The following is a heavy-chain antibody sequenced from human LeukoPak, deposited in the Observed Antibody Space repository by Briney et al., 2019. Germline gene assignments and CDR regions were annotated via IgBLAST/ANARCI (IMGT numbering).Heavy chain of an antibody. CDR2: IYTSGST. V-gene: IGHV4-4*07. CDR1: GGSISSYY. D-gene: IGHD4-4*01. Sequence: SETLSLTCTVSGGSISSYYWSWIRQPAGKGLEWTGRIYTSGSTNYNPSLKSRVTMSVDTSKNQFSLKLSSVTAADTAVYYCARSTTVTSPLDYWGQGTLVTVSS. J-gene: IGHJ4*02. CDR3: ARSTTVTSPLDY.